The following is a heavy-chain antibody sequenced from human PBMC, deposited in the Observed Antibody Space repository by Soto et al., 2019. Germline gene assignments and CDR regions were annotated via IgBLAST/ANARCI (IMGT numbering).Heavy chain of an antibody. J-gene: IGHJ4*02. CDR2: ISSSSSTI. Sequence: PGGSLRLSCAASGFTFSSYSMNWVRQAPGKGLEWVSYISSSSSTIYYADSVKGRFTISRDNAKNSLYLQMNSLRAEDTAVYYCATARNLFDFLPEVHPKIGNDYWGQGTLVTVSS. V-gene: IGHV3-48*01. CDR1: GFTFSSYS. CDR3: ATARNLFDFLPEVHPKIGNDY. D-gene: IGHD3-9*01.